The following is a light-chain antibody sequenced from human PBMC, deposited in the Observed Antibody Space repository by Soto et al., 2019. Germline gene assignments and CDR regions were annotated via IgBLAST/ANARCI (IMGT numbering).Light chain of an antibody. V-gene: IGLV2-14*03. CDR1: SGDFGGYNY. J-gene: IGLJ1*01. CDR3: NSYTNSNTLPV. Sequence: QSALAQPASVSGSPGQSITISCTGASGDFGGYNYVSWYQQHPGKAPQLLIYGVTNRPSGVSNRFSGSKSGNTASLTISGLQADDEAEYYCNSYTNSNTLPVFGTGTKVTVL. CDR2: GVT.